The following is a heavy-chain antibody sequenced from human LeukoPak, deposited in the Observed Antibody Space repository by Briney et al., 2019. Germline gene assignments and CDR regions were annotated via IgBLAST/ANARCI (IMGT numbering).Heavy chain of an antibody. V-gene: IGHV1-18*01. CDR3: ARAQAVITLDY. D-gene: IGHD4-17*01. Sequence: GASVKVPSKASGYTFTSYDISWVRQAPGQGLEGMGWTNPYNENTNYAQKLQDRVTMTTDKSTSTAYMELRSLRSDDTAVYYGARAQAVITLDYWGQGTLVTVSS. J-gene: IGHJ4*02. CDR2: TNPYNENT. CDR1: GYTFTSYD.